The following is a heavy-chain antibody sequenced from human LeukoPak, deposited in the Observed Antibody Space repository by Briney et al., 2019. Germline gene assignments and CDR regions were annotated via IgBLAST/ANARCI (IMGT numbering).Heavy chain of an antibody. J-gene: IGHJ2*01. V-gene: IGHV4-30-4*01. Sequence: PSETLSLTCTVSGGSISSGDYYWSWIRQPPGKGLEWIGYIYYSGSTYYNPSLKSRVTISVDTSKNQFSLKLSSVTAADTAVYYCARDCPTYCGGEDFDLWGRGTLVTVSS. D-gene: IGHD2-21*01. CDR2: IYYSGST. CDR3: ARDCPTYCGGEDFDL. CDR1: GGSISSGDYY.